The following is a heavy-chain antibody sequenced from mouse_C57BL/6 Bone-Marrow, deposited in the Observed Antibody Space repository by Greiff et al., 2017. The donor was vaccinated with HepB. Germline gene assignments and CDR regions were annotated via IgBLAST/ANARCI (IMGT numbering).Heavy chain of an antibody. CDR1: GYTFTSYW. J-gene: IGHJ2*01. CDR2: IYPGSGST. V-gene: IGHV1-55*01. CDR3: ARTPRPITTVVAKFDY. D-gene: IGHD1-1*01. Sequence: QVQLQQPGAELVKPGASVKMSCTASGYTFTSYWITWVKQRPGQGLEWIGDIYPGSGSTNYNEKFKSKATLTVDTSSSTAYMQLSSLTSEDSAVYYCARTPRPITTVVAKFDYWGQGTTLTVSS.